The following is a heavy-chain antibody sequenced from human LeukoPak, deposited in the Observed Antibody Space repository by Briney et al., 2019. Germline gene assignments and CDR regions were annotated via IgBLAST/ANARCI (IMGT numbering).Heavy chain of an antibody. CDR2: ISGSGGST. CDR1: GFTFSSYA. V-gene: IGHV3-23*01. J-gene: IGHJ5*02. CDR3: ANNGFDWLPWNWFDP. D-gene: IGHD3-9*01. Sequence: GGSLRLSCAASGFTFSSYAMSWVRQAPGKGLEWVSAISGSGGSTYYADSVKGRFTISRDNSKNTLYLQMNSLRAEDTAVYYCANNGFDWLPWNWFDPWGQGTLVTVSS.